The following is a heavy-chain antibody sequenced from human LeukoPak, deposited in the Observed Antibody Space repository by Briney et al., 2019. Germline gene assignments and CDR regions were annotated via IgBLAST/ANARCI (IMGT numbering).Heavy chain of an antibody. CDR3: AKGLLKLLPFDY. CDR1: GFTFSSYA. Sequence: PGGSLRLSCKASGFTFSSYAMSWVRQAPGKGLVWVAAIGGRGGDTYYADSVKGRFTISRDNSKNTLSLQMDSLRAEDTAVYYCAKGLLKLLPFDYWGQGTLVTVSS. J-gene: IGHJ4*02. CDR2: IGGRGGDT. D-gene: IGHD2-15*01. V-gene: IGHV3-23*01.